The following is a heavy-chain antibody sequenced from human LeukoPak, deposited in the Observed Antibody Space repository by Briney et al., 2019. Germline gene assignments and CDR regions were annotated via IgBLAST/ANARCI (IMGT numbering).Heavy chain of an antibody. V-gene: IGHV1-69*13. Sequence: SVKVSCKASGGTFSSYAISWVRQAPGQGLEWMGGIIPIFGTANYAQKFQGRVTITADESTSTAYMELSSLRSEGTAVYYCASPYYGDYVHYYYYGRDVWGQGTTVTVSS. D-gene: IGHD4-17*01. J-gene: IGHJ6*02. CDR1: GGTFSSYA. CDR3: ASPYYGDYVHYYYYGRDV. CDR2: IIPIFGTA.